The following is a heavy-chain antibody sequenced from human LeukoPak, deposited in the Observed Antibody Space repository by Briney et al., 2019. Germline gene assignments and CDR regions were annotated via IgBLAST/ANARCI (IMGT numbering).Heavy chain of an antibody. Sequence: SETLSLTCTLSGGSISTYYWSWIRQPPGKGLEWLGYIYHSGSTNYNPSLKSRVTISVDTSKNQFSLKLSSVTAADTAVYYCARGGGYASPIGYWGQGALVTVSS. CDR3: ARGGGYASPIGY. V-gene: IGHV4-59*01. J-gene: IGHJ4*02. D-gene: IGHD5-12*01. CDR2: IYHSGST. CDR1: GGSISTYY.